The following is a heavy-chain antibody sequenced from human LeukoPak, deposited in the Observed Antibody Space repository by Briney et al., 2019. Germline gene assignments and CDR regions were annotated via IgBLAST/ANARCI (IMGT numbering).Heavy chain of an antibody. D-gene: IGHD3-22*01. J-gene: IGHJ5*02. CDR3: ARDLGQYYDTSDNWFDP. CDR2: ISGSGGST. V-gene: IGHV3-23*01. CDR1: GFTFSSYA. Sequence: GGSLRLSCAASGFTFSSYAMSWVRQAPGKGLEWVSAISGSGGSTYYADSVKGRFTISRDNAKNSLYLQMNSLRAEDTAVHYCARDLGQYYDTSDNWFDPWGQGTLVTVSS.